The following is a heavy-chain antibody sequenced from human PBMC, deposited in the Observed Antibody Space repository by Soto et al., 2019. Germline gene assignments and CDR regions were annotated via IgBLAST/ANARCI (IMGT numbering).Heavy chain of an antibody. CDR1: CYTFTIYG. J-gene: IGHJ4*02. Sequence: ASVKVSCKASCYTFTIYGISVVLQAPLQGLDWMGWISAYNGNTNYAQKLQGRVTMTTDTSTSTAYMELRSLRSDDTAVYYCARDRDYYGSSGYYFSFDYRGQGTLVTVSS. D-gene: IGHD3-22*01. CDR3: ARDRDYYGSSGYYFSFDY. V-gene: IGHV1-18*01. CDR2: ISAYNGNT.